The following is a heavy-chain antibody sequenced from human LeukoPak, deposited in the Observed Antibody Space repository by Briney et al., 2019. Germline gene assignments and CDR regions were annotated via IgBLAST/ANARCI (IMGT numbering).Heavy chain of an antibody. CDR1: GYTFTGYY. J-gene: IGHJ4*02. CDR2: ISAYNGNT. V-gene: IGHV1-18*04. D-gene: IGHD6-19*01. Sequence: ASVKVSCKASGYTFTGYYMHWVRQAPGQRLEWMGWISAYNGNTNYAQKLQGRVTMTTDTSTSTAYMELRSLRSDDTAVYYCARVASGWPPYYWGQGTLVTVSS. CDR3: ARVASGWPPYY.